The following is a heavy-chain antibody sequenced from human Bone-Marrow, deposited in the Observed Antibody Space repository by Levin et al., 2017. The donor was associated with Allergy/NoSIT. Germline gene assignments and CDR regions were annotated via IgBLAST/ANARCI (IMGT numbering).Heavy chain of an antibody. V-gene: IGHV3-53*01. CDR1: GFTVSVND. CDR3: ARPSSSATRHAFDA. CDR2: ISGGGTT. D-gene: IGHD1-1*01. J-gene: IGHJ3*01. Sequence: LSLTCAVSGFTVSVNDMSWVRQAPGKGLEGVSDISGGGTTYYADSVKGRFTISRDSSKNTLYLQMNSLRVEDTAVYYCARPSSSATRHAFDAWGQGTMVTVSS.